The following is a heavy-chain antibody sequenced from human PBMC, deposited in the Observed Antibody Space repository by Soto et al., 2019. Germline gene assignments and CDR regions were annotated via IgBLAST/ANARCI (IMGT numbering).Heavy chain of an antibody. CDR1: GDTFSTHT. V-gene: IGHV1-69*08. D-gene: IGHD2-15*01. J-gene: IGHJ6*04. CDR3: ARDQYCSVSSCFGYPDV. Sequence: QVQLVQSGATAKRPGSSVRVSCQASGDTFSTHTITWVRQAPGQGLEWVGRIIPALGITTYAQRFQGRVTISSVRSTSTAYMVLSSLTSDDTALYYCARDQYCSVSSCFGYPDVWGGGTAVIVSS. CDR2: IIPALGIT.